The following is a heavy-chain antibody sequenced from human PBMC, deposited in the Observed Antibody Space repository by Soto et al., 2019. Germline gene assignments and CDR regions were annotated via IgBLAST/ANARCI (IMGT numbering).Heavy chain of an antibody. D-gene: IGHD3-16*02. CDR2: IYYSGST. CDR3: ARSPVRDYVWGSYRYRGSLGRGFDI. J-gene: IGHJ3*02. V-gene: IGHV4-61*08. Sequence: SGTLSVTCTVSGGSNSSEDYYWNWIRQRPGKGQEWIGNIYYSGSTNYNPSLKRRVTISVDXXKNQFSLKLSSVTAADTAMYYWARSPVRDYVWGSYRYRGSLGRGFDIWGQGTMVTVSS. CDR1: GGSNSSEDYY.